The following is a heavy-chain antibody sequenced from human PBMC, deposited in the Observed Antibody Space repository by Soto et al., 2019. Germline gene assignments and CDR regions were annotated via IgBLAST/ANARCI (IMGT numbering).Heavy chain of an antibody. CDR2: IIPVFRAP. J-gene: IGHJ6*02. Sequence: SVKVSCKTSGFTFSTSAVHWVRQAPGQGLEWMGGIIPVFRAPDYAQKFQGRITITADESARTAFLELTGLGFEDTAVYYCAGDKDRPQLGGYYYYGMDVWGQGTTVTVS. CDR3: AGDKDRPQLGGYYYYGMDV. D-gene: IGHD3-3*02. CDR1: GFTFSTSA. V-gene: IGHV1-69*13.